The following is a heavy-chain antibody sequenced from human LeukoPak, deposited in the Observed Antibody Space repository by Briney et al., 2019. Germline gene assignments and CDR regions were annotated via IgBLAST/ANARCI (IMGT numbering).Heavy chain of an antibody. Sequence: GGSLRLSCAASGFTFSNYGMNWVRQAPGKGLEWVSGTTANGGTTYYADSVKGRFTISRDNAKNTLFLQMHSLRAEDTAVYFCTRGTLWVYYYYMDVWGKGTTVTISS. CDR1: GFTFSNYG. V-gene: IGHV3-23*01. CDR2: TTANGGTT. CDR3: TRGTLWVYYYYMDV. J-gene: IGHJ6*03. D-gene: IGHD3-16*01.